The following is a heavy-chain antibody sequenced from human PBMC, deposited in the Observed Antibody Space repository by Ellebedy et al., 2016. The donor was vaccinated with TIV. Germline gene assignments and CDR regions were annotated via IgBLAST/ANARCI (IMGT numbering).Heavy chain of an antibody. CDR2: IWYDGSNI. CDR3: ARLRYFGSGSYSDY. J-gene: IGHJ4*02. CDR1: GSTFSNYG. V-gene: IGHV3-33*01. Sequence: GESLKISCAASGSTFSNYGMHWVRPARGKGLEWVADIWYDGSNIYYPDSVKRRFTISRANSKNTLYLHMNSLRAGDTAIYYCARLRYFGSGSYSDYWGQGTLVTVSS. D-gene: IGHD3-10*01.